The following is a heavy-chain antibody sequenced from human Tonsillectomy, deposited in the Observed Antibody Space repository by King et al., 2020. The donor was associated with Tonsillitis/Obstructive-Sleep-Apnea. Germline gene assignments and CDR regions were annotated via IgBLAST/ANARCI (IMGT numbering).Heavy chain of an antibody. CDR2: ISSSGSTI. V-gene: IGHV3-48*03. CDR1: GFTFSSSGFTFSSYE. CDR3: AREGVTVTREGVYYYYGMDV. D-gene: IGHD4-17*01. J-gene: IGHJ6*02. Sequence: VQLVESGGGLAQPGGSLRLSCAASGFTFSSSGFTFSSYEMNWVRQAPGKGLEWVSYISSSGSTIYYADSVKGRFTISRDNAKNSLYRQMNSLRAEDTAVYYCAREGVTVTREGVYYYYGMDVWGQGTTVTVSS.